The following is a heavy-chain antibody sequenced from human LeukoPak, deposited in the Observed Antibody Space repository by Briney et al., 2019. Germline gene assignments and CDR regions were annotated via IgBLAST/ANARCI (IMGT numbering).Heavy chain of an antibody. CDR1: GYSFTSYW. D-gene: IGHD3-3*01. J-gene: IGHJ6*02. CDR2: IYPGDSDT. CDR3: ARAPTIFGVVYGMDV. V-gene: IGHV5-51*01. Sequence: GESLKISCKGSGYSFTSYWIGWVRQMPGKGLEWMEIIYPGDSDTRYSPSFQGQVTISADKSISTAYLQWSNLKASDTAMYYCARAPTIFGVVYGMDVWGQGTTVTVSS.